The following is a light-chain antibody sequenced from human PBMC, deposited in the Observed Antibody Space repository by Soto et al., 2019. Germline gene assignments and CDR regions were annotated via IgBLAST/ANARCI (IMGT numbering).Light chain of an antibody. V-gene: IGLV2-14*01. J-gene: IGLJ2*01. CDR2: DVS. Sequence: QSVLTQPASVSGSPGQSITISCTGTSSDGGGYNYVSWYQQHPGKAPKLMFYDVSNRPSGVSNRFSGSKSGNTASLTISGLQAEDEADYYCSSYTSSSTLVFGGGTQLTVL. CDR3: SSYTSSSTLV. CDR1: SSDGGGYNY.